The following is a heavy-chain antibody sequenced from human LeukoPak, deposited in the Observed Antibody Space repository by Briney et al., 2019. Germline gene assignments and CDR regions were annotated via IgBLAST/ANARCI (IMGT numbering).Heavy chain of an antibody. CDR1: GFTFTRYT. Sequence: GGSLRLSCAASGFTFTRYTMHWVRQAPGKGLEWVAVVLYDASKQYYADSVKGRFTLSRDNSKNTLSLQMNTLRADDTAVYYCVRDNYGGILDFWGRGTLVTVSS. CDR2: VLYDASKQ. D-gene: IGHD2-21*01. V-gene: IGHV3-30*04. J-gene: IGHJ4*02. CDR3: VRDNYGGILDF.